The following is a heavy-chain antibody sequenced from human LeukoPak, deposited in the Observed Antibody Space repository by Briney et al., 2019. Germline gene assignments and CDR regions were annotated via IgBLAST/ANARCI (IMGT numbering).Heavy chain of an antibody. CDR3: ARFRYNWKGFDY. CDR1: GYTFTSYA. D-gene: IGHD1-1*01. J-gene: IGHJ4*02. Sequence: ASVKVSCKASGYTFTSYAMNWVRQATGQGLEWMGWMNPNSGNTGYAQKFQGRVTMTRNTSISTAYMELSSLRSEDTAVYYCARFRYNWKGFDYWGQGTLVTVSS. CDR2: MNPNSGNT. V-gene: IGHV1-8*02.